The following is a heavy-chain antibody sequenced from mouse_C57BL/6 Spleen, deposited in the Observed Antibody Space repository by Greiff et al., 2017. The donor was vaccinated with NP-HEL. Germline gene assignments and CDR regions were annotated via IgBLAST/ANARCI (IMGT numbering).Heavy chain of an antibody. CDR2: IYPRSGNT. J-gene: IGHJ3*01. V-gene: IGHV1-81*01. CDR3: ARSSNYVAY. CDR1: GYTFTSYG. D-gene: IGHD2-5*01. Sequence: LQLQQSGAELARPGASVKLSCKASGYTFTSYGISWVKQRTGQGLEWIGEIYPRSGNTYYNEKFKGKATLTADKSSSTAYMELRSLTSEDSAVYFCARSSNYVAYWGQGTLVTVSA.